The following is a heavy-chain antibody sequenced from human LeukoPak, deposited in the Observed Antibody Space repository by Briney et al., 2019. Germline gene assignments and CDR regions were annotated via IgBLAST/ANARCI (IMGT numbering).Heavy chain of an antibody. D-gene: IGHD1-26*01. CDR1: GGSISSYY. V-gene: IGHV4-59*08. Sequence: SETLSLTCTVSGGSISSYYWSWIRQPPGKGLEWIGYIYYSGSTNYNPSLKSRVTISVDTSKNQFSLKLSSVTAADTAVYYCARRGGSYGFRKIDAFDIWGQGTMVTVSS. CDR2: IYYSGST. CDR3: ARRGGSYGFRKIDAFDI. J-gene: IGHJ3*02.